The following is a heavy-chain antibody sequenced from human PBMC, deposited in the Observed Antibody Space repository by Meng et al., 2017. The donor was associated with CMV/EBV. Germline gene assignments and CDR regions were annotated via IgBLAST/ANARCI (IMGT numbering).Heavy chain of an antibody. D-gene: IGHD3-10*01. CDR3: TSFPRFIYYGMDG. CDR2: IYSGGST. V-gene: IGHV3-66*02. J-gene: IGHJ6*02. Sequence: GGSLRLSCAASGFTFSSYWMSWVRQAPGKGLEWVSVIYSGGSTYYADSVKGRFTISRDNSKNTLYLQMNSLRAEDTAVYYCTSFPRFIYYGMDGWGQGTTVTVSS. CDR1: GFTFSSYW.